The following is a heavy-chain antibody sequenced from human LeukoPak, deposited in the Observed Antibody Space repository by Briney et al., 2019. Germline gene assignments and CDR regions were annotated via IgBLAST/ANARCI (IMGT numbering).Heavy chain of an antibody. CDR2: IWYDGSNK. Sequence: PGRSLRLSCAASGFTFSSYGMHWVRQAPGKGLEWVAVIWYDGSNKYYADSVKGRFTISRDNSKNTLHLQMNSLRAEDTAVYYCAGEGNYYDSSGQFFDYWGQGTLVTVSS. D-gene: IGHD3-22*01. V-gene: IGHV3-33*01. J-gene: IGHJ4*02. CDR3: AGEGNYYDSSGQFFDY. CDR1: GFTFSSYG.